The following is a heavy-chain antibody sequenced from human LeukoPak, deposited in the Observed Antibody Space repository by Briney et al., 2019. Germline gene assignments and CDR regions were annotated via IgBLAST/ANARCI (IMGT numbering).Heavy chain of an antibody. CDR2: IHQSGST. V-gene: IGHV4-4*02. D-gene: IGHD2-8*02. Sequence: SETLSLTCDVSGVAIRSGHWWSWVRQIPGKGLEWIGEIHQSGSTNYHASLKSRVTIAVDTSKNQFYLKVTSLTAADTAVYYCVTSIALAGWGAFDTWGQGTKVTVSS. CDR1: GVAIRSGHW. J-gene: IGHJ3*02. CDR3: VTSIALAGWGAFDT.